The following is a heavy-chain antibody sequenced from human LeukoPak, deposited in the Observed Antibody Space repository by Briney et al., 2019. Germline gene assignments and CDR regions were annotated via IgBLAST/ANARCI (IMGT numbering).Heavy chain of an antibody. CDR2: IYYSGST. CDR1: GGSISSYY. V-gene: IGHV4-59*01. D-gene: IGHD4-17*01. J-gene: IGHJ4*02. Sequence: PSETLSLTCTVSGGSISSYYWSWIRQPPGEGLEWIGYIYYSGSTNYNPSLKSRVTISVDTSKNQFSLKLSSVTAADTAVYYCARVNYGDFRLDYWGQGTLVTVSS. CDR3: ARVNYGDFRLDY.